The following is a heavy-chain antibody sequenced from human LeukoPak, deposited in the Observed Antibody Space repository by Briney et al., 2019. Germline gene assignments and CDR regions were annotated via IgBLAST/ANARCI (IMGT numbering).Heavy chain of an antibody. D-gene: IGHD3-16*02. CDR3: AEDRYIFDN. CDR2: INDIGYTA. CDR1: GFSFSSFA. Sequence: PGGSLRLSCAASGFSFSSFAMSWVRQAPGKGLEWVSGINDIGYTANYAYSVKGRFTISRDNSKNTLFLQMNSLRAEDTAVYYCAEDRYIFDNWGQGTLVTVSS. V-gene: IGHV3-23*01. J-gene: IGHJ4*02.